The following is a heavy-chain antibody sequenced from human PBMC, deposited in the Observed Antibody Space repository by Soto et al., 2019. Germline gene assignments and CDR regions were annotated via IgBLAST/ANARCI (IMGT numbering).Heavy chain of an antibody. CDR2: IIPIFGTA. Sequence: QVQLVQSGAEVKKPGSSVKVSCKDSGGTFSSYAISWVRQAPGQGLEWTGGIIPIFGTANYAQKFQGRVTITADESTSTAYMELSSLRSEDTAVYYCAREEGSATVVIPGRYWGQGTLVTVSS. CDR3: AREEGSATVVIPGRY. J-gene: IGHJ4*02. CDR1: GGTFSSYA. V-gene: IGHV1-69*12. D-gene: IGHD4-17*01.